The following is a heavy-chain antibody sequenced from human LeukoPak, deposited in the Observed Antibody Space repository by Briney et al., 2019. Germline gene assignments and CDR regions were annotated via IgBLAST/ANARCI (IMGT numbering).Heavy chain of an antibody. CDR3: ARDGNDCSSISCYADY. J-gene: IGHJ4*02. CDR2: ISSSSSYI. CDR1: GFTFNSYS. V-gene: IGHV3-21*01. Sequence: GGSLRLSCAASGFTFNSYSMKWVRQAPGKGLEWVSSISSSSSYIYYADSVEGRFTISRDNAKDTLYLQINSLRVEDTAVYYCARDGNDCSSISCYADYWGQGTLVTVAS. D-gene: IGHD2-2*01.